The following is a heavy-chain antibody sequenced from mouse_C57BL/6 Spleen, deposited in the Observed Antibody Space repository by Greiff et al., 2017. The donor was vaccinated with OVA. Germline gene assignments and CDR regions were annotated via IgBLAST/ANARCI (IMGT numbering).Heavy chain of an antibody. Sequence: QVQLQQPGAELVKPGASVKLSCKASGYTFTSYWMHWVKQRPGQGLEWIGMIHPNSGSTNYNEKFKSKATLTVDKSSNTAYMQLSSLTTEDSAIYYCATAQATSDYWGQGTTLTVSS. J-gene: IGHJ2*01. D-gene: IGHD3-2*02. V-gene: IGHV1-64*01. CDR1: GYTFTSYW. CDR2: IHPNSGST. CDR3: ATAQATSDY.